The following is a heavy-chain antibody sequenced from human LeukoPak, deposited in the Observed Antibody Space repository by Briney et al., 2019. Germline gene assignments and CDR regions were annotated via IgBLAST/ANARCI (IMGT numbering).Heavy chain of an antibody. CDR2: MNPNSGNT. J-gene: IGHJ5*02. CDR3: ARVGSSYNWFDP. V-gene: IGHV1-8*01. CDR1: GYTFTSYD. D-gene: IGHD6-13*01. Sequence: ASVKVSCKASGYTFTSYDINWVRQATRQGLEWMGWMNPNSGNTGYAQKFQGRVTMTRNTSISTAYMELSSLRSEDTAVYYCARVGSSYNWFDPWGQGTLVTVSP.